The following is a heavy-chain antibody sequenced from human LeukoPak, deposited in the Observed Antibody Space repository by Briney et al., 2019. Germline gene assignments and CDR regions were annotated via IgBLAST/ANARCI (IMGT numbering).Heavy chain of an antibody. J-gene: IGHJ4*02. Sequence: GGSLRLSCAGSGFTFSSYGMHWVRQAPGKGLEWVAVISYDGSNKYYADSVKGRFTISRDNSKNTLYLQMNSLRAEDTAVYYCAKEGDYWGQGTLVTVSS. CDR1: GFTFSSYG. CDR2: ISYDGSNK. CDR3: AKEGDY. V-gene: IGHV3-30*18.